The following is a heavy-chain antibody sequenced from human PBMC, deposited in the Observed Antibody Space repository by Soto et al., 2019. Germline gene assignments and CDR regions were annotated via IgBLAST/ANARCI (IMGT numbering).Heavy chain of an antibody. CDR2: FDPDDGET. CDR1: GYTLTELS. V-gene: IGHV1-24*01. D-gene: IGHD3-10*01. J-gene: IGHJ4*02. Sequence: QVQLVQSGAEVKKPGASVKVSCKVSGYTLTELSMHWVRQAPGKGLEWMGGFDPDDGETIYEQKFQGRVTMTEDTSTDTAYMELRSLRSEYTAVYYCASHLYGSGSYPSASYDYWGQGTLVTVSS. CDR3: ASHLYGSGSYPSASYDY.